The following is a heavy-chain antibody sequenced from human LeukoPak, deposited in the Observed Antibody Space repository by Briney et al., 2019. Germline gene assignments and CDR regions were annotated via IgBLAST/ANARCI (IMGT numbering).Heavy chain of an antibody. CDR2: IGGDGIA. Sequence: PGGSLGLSCVASGFTFTDHPMNWVRQAPGKGLEWISYIGGDGIAFYADSVKGRFTASKDDARKSMYLQMNSLRVEDTAVYYCAKDRANWAIDDWGQGTQVTVSS. J-gene: IGHJ4*02. CDR3: AKDRANWAIDD. CDR1: GFTFTDHP. V-gene: IGHV3-69-1*01. D-gene: IGHD3-16*01.